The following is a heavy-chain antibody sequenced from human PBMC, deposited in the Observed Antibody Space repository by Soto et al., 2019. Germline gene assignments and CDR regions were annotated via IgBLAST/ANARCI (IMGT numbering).Heavy chain of an antibody. CDR3: ARGLKNYYGVDV. Sequence: EVKEVESGGGLVQPGGSLRLSCAASGFTFTTYWMHWIRQVPGKGLVWVSRIKGDGSSLSYADSVKGRFTISRDNVENTVYLQMGSLRADDTAVYYCARGLKNYYGVDVWGQGTTVTVSS. V-gene: IGHV3-74*01. J-gene: IGHJ6*02. CDR2: IKGDGSSL. CDR1: GFTFTTYW.